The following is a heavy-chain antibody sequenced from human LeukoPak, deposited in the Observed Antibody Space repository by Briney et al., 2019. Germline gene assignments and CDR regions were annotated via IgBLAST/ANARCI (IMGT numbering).Heavy chain of an antibody. CDR1: GFTFSGYA. Sequence: GGSLRLSCAASGFTFSGYAMHWVRQAPGKGLEWVAVISYDGSNKYYADSVKGRFTISRDNSKNTLYLQMSTLRAEDTAVYYRARVMGGYDPDDAFDIWGQGTVVTVSS. CDR3: ARVMGGYDPDDAFDI. J-gene: IGHJ3*02. V-gene: IGHV3-30*04. D-gene: IGHD5-12*01. CDR2: ISYDGSNK.